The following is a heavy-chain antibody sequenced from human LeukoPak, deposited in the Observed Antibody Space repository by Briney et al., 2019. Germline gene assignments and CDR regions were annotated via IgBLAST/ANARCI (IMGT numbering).Heavy chain of an antibody. CDR3: AKDVSSSWYSAFDY. V-gene: IGHV3-30-3*01. Sequence: GGSLRLSCAASGFTFSSYAMHWVRQAPGKGLEWVAVISYDGSNKYCADSVKGRFTISRDNSKNTLYLQMNSLRAEDTAVYYCAKDVSSSWYSAFDYWGQGTLVTVSS. CDR2: ISYDGSNK. D-gene: IGHD6-13*01. CDR1: GFTFSSYA. J-gene: IGHJ4*02.